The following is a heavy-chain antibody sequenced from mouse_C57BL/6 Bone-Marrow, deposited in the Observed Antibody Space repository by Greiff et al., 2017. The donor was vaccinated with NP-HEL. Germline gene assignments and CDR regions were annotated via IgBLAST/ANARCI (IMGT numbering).Heavy chain of an antibody. CDR1: GFTFSSYG. V-gene: IGHV5-6*01. CDR2: ISSGGSYT. Sequence: EVQGVESGGDLVKPGGSLKLSCAASGFTFSSYGMSWVRQTPDKRLEWVATISSGGSYTYYPDSVKGRFTISRDNAKNTLYLQMSSLKSEDTAMYYCARNDPLAYWGQGTLVTVSA. J-gene: IGHJ3*01. CDR3: ARNDPLAY.